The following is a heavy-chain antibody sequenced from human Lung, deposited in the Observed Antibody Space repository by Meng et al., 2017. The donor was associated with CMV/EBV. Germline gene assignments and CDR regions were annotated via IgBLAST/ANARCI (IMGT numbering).Heavy chain of an antibody. V-gene: IGHV6-1*02. D-gene: IGHD4-23*01. Sequence: QLQQSGPRLVKPSQTLSLTCATSGDIVSSYSAAWHWIRQSPSRGLEWLGRTYYRSKWYHEYAVSVKSRITISPDTPKNQLSLQLNSMTPEDTAVYYCARGINGGCGDWGQGTLVTVSS. CDR2: TYYRSKWYH. CDR1: GDIVSSYSAA. CDR3: ARGINGGCGD. J-gene: IGHJ4*02.